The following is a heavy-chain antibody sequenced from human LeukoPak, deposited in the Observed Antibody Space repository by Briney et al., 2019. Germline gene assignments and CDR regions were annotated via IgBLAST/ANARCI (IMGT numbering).Heavy chain of an antibody. CDR2: IYYSGST. J-gene: IGHJ2*01. CDR3: ARRSTVRYFDWLQPPAHWYFDL. D-gene: IGHD3-9*01. Sequence: NPSETLSLTCTVSGGSISSYYWSWIRQPPGKGLGWIGYIYYSGSTNYNPSLKSRVTISVDTSKNQFSLKLSSVTAADTAVYYCARRSTVRYFDWLQPPAHWYFDLWGRGTLVTVSS. CDR1: GGSISSYY. V-gene: IGHV4-59*08.